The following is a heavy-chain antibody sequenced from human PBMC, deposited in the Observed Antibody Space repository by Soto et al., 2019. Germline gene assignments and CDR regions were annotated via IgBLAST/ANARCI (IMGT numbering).Heavy chain of an antibody. CDR1: GFTFSSYT. J-gene: IGHJ3*01. V-gene: IGHV3-30-3*01. D-gene: IGHD3-3*01. CDR3: ARGSYDFWSGYIADAFDV. CDR2: ISYDGSNK. Sequence: QVQLVESGGSVVQPGRSLRLSCEASGFTFSSYTLHWVCQVPGKGLEWVALISYDGSNKYYADSVKGRFTISRDNSKNTLYLQMNSLRPEDTALFYCARGSYDFWSGYIADAFDVWGQGTMVTVSS.